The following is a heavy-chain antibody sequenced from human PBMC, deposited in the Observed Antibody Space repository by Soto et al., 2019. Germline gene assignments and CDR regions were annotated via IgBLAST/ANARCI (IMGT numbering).Heavy chain of an antibody. CDR1: GASISGYY. CDR2: FYYSGST. D-gene: IGHD4-17*01. J-gene: IGHJ3*02. CDR3: ARGPTHGDYVYAFDI. Sequence: QVQLQESGPGLVKPSETLSLTCTVSGASISGYYWSWIRQPPGKGLEWIGYFYYSGSTNYNPSLKSPVTLSLDTSKNQFSLKLRSVTAADTAVYYCARGPTHGDYVYAFDIWGQGTMVTVSS. V-gene: IGHV4-59*01.